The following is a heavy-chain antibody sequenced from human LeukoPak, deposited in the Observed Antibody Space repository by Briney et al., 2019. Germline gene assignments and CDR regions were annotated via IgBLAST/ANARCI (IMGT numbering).Heavy chain of an antibody. V-gene: IGHV5-51*01. CDR2: IYPGDSDT. Sequence: GESLKISCKGSGYSFTSYWIGWVRQMPGKGLEWMGIIYPGDSDTRYSPSFQGQVTISADKSISTAYLQWSSLKASDTAMYHCARSSAGWQPLTGNYYYYMDVWGKGTTVTVSS. D-gene: IGHD6-13*01. CDR1: GYSFTSYW. J-gene: IGHJ6*03. CDR3: ARSSAGWQPLTGNYYYYMDV.